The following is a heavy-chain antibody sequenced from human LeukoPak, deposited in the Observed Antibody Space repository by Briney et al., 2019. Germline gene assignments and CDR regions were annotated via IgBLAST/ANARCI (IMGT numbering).Heavy chain of an antibody. CDR3: AREGNDYVWGSYRSFDY. V-gene: IGHV1-69*04. J-gene: IGHJ4*02. Sequence: ASVKVSCKASGGTFSSYAISWVRQAPGQGLEWMGRIIPILGIANYAQKFQGRVTITADKSTSTAYMELSSLRSEDTAVYYCAREGNDYVWGSYRSFDYWGQGTLVTVSS. CDR1: GGTFSSYA. CDR2: IIPILGIA. D-gene: IGHD3-16*02.